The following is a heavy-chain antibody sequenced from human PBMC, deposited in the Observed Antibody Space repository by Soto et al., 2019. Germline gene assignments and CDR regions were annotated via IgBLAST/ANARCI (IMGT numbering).Heavy chain of an antibody. J-gene: IGHJ5*02. D-gene: IGHD3-22*01. CDR1: GFTFSNAW. CDR3: TTGITYYYDSSGYSFDP. CDR2: IKSKTDGGTT. Sequence: GGSLRLSCAASGFTFSNAWMSWVRQAPGKGLEWVGRIKSKTDGGTTDYAAPVKGRFTISRDDSKNTLYLQMNSLKTEDTAVYYCTTGITYYYDSSGYSFDPWGQGTLVTVSS. V-gene: IGHV3-15*01.